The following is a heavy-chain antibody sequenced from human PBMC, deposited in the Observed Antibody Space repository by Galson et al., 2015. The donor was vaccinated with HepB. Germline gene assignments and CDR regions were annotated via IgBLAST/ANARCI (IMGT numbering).Heavy chain of an antibody. D-gene: IGHD3-22*01. J-gene: IGHJ6*02. CDR2: ITNSGTTI. V-gene: IGHV3-11*01. Sequence: SLRLSCAASGFSFSDYYMTWIRQAPGKGLEWVSYITNSGTTIYYADSVKGRFTISRDNAKNSLYLQVNSLRAEDAAVYYCARFGYYDTSGYWSDGMDVWGQGTTVTVSS. CDR1: GFSFSDYY. CDR3: ARFGYYDTSGYWSDGMDV.